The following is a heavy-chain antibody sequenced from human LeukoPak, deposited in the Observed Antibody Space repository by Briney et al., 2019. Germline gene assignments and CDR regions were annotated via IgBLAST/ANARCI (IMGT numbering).Heavy chain of an antibody. D-gene: IGHD1-1*01. Sequence: GGSLRLSCAASGFTFSSYSMNWVRQAPGKGLEWVSSISSSSSYIYYADSVKGRFTISRDNAKNSLYLQMNSLRAEDTAMYYCARSQQLERRRNWFDPWGQGTLVTVSS. V-gene: IGHV3-21*01. CDR3: ARSQQLERRRNWFDP. J-gene: IGHJ5*02. CDR2: ISSSSSYI. CDR1: GFTFSSYS.